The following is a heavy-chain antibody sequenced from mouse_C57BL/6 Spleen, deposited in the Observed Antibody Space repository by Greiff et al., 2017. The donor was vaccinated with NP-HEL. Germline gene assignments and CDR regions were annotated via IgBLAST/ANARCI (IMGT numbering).Heavy chain of an antibody. CDR1: GFTFSSYA. CDR2: ISDGGSYT. J-gene: IGHJ2*01. CDR3: ARTTMVRYYFDY. Sequence: EVQGVESGGGLVKPGGSLKLSCAASGFTFSSYAMSWVRQTPEKRLEWVATISDGGSYTYYPDNVKGRITISRDNAKNNLYLQMSHLKSEDTAMYYCARTTMVRYYFDYWGQGTTLTVSS. D-gene: IGHD2-1*01. V-gene: IGHV5-4*01.